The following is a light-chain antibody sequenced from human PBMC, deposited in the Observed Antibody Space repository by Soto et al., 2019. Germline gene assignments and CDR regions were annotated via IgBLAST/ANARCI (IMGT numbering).Light chain of an antibody. Sequence: QSVVTQPPSASGSPGQSVTISFTGTSSDVGGYNYVSWYQQHPGKAPKLLIYEVIKRPSGVPDRFSASRSGNTASLTVSGLQAEDEADYYCSSYAGSNTPYVFGTGTKVTVL. CDR3: SSYAGSNTPYV. J-gene: IGLJ1*01. CDR1: SSDVGGYNY. V-gene: IGLV2-8*01. CDR2: EVI.